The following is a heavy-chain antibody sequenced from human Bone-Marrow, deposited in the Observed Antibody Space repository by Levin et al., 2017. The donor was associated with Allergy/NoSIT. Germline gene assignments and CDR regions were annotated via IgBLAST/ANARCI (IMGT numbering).Heavy chain of an antibody. V-gene: IGHV5-51*01. Sequence: GESLKISFKGSGYSFTSYWIGWVRQMPGKGLEWMGIIYPGDSDTKNSPSFQGQVTISADKSISTAYLQWSSLKASDTAMYYCARQYCSGGSCYSRVNYFDYWGQGTLVTVSS. CDR3: ARQYCSGGSCYSRVNYFDY. J-gene: IGHJ4*02. CDR2: IYPGDSDT. D-gene: IGHD2-15*01. CDR1: GYSFTSYW.